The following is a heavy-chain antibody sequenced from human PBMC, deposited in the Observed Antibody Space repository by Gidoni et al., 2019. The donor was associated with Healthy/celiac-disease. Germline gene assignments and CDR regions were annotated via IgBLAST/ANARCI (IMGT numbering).Heavy chain of an antibody. CDR2: IIPNFGTA. J-gene: IGHJ4*02. CDR1: GGTFSSYA. CDR3: AREGNYGGNSGFGY. Sequence: QVQLLQSGAEVKTPGSSVKVSCKASGGTFSSYAISWVRQAPGQGLEWKGGIIPNFGTANYAQKFQGRVTITADESTSTAYMELSSLRSEDTAVYYCAREGNYGGNSGFGYWGQGTLVTVSS. V-gene: IGHV1-69*01. D-gene: IGHD4-17*01.